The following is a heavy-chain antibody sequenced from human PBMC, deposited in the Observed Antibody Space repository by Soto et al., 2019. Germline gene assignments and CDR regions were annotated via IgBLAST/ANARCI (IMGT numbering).Heavy chain of an antibody. J-gene: IGHJ5*02. CDR1: GFTFSSYE. D-gene: IGHD2-2*01. Sequence: GGSLRLSCAASGFTFSSYEMNRVRQAPGKGLEWVSYISSSGSTIYYADSVEGRFTISRDNAKNSLYLQMNSLRAEDTAVYYCARDIQPFDPWGQGTLVTVSS. CDR3: ARDIQPFDP. V-gene: IGHV3-48*03. CDR2: ISSSGSTI.